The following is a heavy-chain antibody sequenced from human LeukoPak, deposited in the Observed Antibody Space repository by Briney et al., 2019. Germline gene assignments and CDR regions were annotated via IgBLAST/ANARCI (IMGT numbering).Heavy chain of an antibody. Sequence: SETLSLTCAVYGGSFSGYYWSWIRQPPGKGLEWIGEINHSGSTNYNPSLKSRVTISVDTSKNQFSLKLGSVTAADTAVYYCARGYWFDPWGQGTLVTVSS. J-gene: IGHJ5*02. CDR3: ARGYWFDP. CDR1: GGSFSGYY. CDR2: INHSGST. V-gene: IGHV4-34*01.